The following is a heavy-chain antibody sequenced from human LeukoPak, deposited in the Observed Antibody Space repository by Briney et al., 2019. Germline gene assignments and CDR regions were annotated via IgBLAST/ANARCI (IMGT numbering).Heavy chain of an antibody. CDR2: ISAYNGNT. CDR1: GYTFTSYG. Sequence: GASVKVSCKASGYTFTSYGISWVRQAPGQGLEWMGWISAYNGNTNYAQKLQGRVTMTTDTSTSTAYVELRSLRSDDTAVYYCAGGYCSGGSCDVFDYWGQGTLVTVSS. CDR3: AGGYCSGGSCDVFDY. J-gene: IGHJ4*02. V-gene: IGHV1-18*01. D-gene: IGHD2-15*01.